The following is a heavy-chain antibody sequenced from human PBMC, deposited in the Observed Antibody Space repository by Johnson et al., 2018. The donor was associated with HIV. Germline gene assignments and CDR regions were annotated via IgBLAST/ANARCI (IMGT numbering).Heavy chain of an antibody. CDR3: ARTTYSSPGAFDI. CDR2: ISYDGSNK. V-gene: IGHV3-30-3*01. CDR1: GFTFSSYA. D-gene: IGHD6-19*01. Sequence: QVQLVESGGGVVQPGRSLSLSCADSGFTFSSYAMYWVRQAPGKGLEWVAFISYDGSNKYYADSVKGRFTISRDNSKNTLYLQMNSLRAEDTAVYYCARTTYSSPGAFDIWGQGTMVTVSS. J-gene: IGHJ3*02.